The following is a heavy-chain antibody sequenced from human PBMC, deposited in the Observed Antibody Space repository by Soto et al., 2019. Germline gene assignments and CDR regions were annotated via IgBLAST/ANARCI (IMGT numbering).Heavy chain of an antibody. J-gene: IGHJ6*02. CDR2: IYYSGST. Sequence: PSETLSLTCTVSGGSISSGDYYWSWIRQPPGKGLEWIGYIYYSGSTYYNPSLKSRVNISVDTSKKQFSLKLSSVTAADTAVYYCARDTSAAGRDYYFYYGMDVWGQGTTVTVSS. CDR1: GGSISSGDYY. D-gene: IGHD6-13*01. V-gene: IGHV4-30-4*01. CDR3: ARDTSAAGRDYYFYYGMDV.